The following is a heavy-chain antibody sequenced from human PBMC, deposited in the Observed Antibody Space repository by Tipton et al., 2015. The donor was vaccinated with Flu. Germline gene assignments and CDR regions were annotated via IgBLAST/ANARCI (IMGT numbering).Heavy chain of an antibody. CDR3: ARDHPTTLTTTPFDY. CDR2: IYTSGNT. Sequence: TLSLTCTVSGGSIGSYYWSWIRQPAGKGLEWIGRIYTSGNTNYNPSLKSRVTMSIDTPNNQFSLKLSSVTAADTAVYYCARDHPTTLTTTPFDYWGQGTLVTVSS. D-gene: IGHD4-17*01. J-gene: IGHJ4*02. V-gene: IGHV4-4*07. CDR1: GGSIGSYY.